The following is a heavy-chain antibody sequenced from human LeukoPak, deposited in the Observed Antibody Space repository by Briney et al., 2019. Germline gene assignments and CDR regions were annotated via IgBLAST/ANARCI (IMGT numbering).Heavy chain of an antibody. D-gene: IGHD3-22*01. Sequence: ASVKVSCKASGYTSTNYGIIWVRQAPGQGLEWMGWISAYNGNTNFAQKLQGRVTLTTDTSTGTAYMELRSLRSDDTAVYYCAGYYYDSSGYHRPWFDPWGQGTLVTVSS. J-gene: IGHJ5*02. V-gene: IGHV1-18*01. CDR1: GYTSTNYG. CDR2: ISAYNGNT. CDR3: AGYYYDSSGYHRPWFDP.